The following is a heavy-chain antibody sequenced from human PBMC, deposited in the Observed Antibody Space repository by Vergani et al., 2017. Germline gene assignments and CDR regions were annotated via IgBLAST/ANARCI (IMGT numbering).Heavy chain of an antibody. Sequence: QVQLVESGGGVVQPGRSLRLSCAASGFTFSSYAMHWVRQAPGKGIEGVAVISYDGSNKYYADSVKGRFTLSRDNSKNTLYLQMNSLRAEDTAVYYCATAAYDSSGFSDVFLPAGGYWGQGTLVTVSS. CDR1: GFTFSSYA. J-gene: IGHJ4*02. D-gene: IGHD3-22*01. CDR3: ATAAYDSSGFSDVFLPAGGY. CDR2: ISYDGSNK. V-gene: IGHV3-30*01.